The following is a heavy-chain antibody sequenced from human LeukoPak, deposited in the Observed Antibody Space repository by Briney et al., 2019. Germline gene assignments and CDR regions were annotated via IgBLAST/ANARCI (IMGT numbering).Heavy chain of an antibody. CDR2: ISYDGSNK. CDR3: ARGAYSSGWYLLDY. Sequence: PGRSLRLSCVASGFTFSSYAMHWVRQAPGKGLEWVAVISYDGSNKYYADSVKGRFTISRDNSKNTLYLQMNSLRAEDTAVYYCARGAYSSGWYLLDYWGQGTLVTVSS. CDR1: GFTFSSYA. J-gene: IGHJ4*02. D-gene: IGHD6-19*01. V-gene: IGHV3-30*04.